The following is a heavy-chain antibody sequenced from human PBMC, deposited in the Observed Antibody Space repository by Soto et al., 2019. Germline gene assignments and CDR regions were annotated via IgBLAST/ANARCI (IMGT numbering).Heavy chain of an antibody. Sequence: SETLSLTCAVFGGSFRAYYWSWIRQPPGKGLEWIGGINHSGRTYYNPSLKSRVTISVDTSKNQFSLKLSSVTAADTAVYYCARDSSSWYGYYYYGMDVWGQGTTVTVSS. V-gene: IGHV4-34*01. J-gene: IGHJ6*02. CDR1: GGSFRAYY. CDR3: ARDSSSWYGYYYYGMDV. D-gene: IGHD6-13*01. CDR2: INHSGRT.